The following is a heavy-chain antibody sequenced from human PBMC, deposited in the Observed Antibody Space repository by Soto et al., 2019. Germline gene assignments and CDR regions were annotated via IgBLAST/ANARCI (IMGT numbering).Heavy chain of an antibody. CDR3: ARDPITILDTHDY. D-gene: IGHD3-3*01. CDR1: GFTFSSYS. Sequence: LGGSLRLSCAASGFTFSSYSMNWVRQAPGKGLEWVSSISSSSSYIYYADSVKGRFTISRDNAKNSLYLQMNSLRAEDTAVYYCARDPITILDTHDYWGQGTLVTVSS. CDR2: ISSSSSYI. J-gene: IGHJ4*02. V-gene: IGHV3-21*01.